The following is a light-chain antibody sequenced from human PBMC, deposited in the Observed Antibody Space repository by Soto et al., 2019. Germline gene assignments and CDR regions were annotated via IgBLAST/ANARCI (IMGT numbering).Light chain of an antibody. V-gene: IGKV3-15*01. CDR2: GAS. CDR3: QQYNNWPPCT. J-gene: IGKJ1*01. CDR1: QSVSSN. Sequence: EIVMTQSPATLSVSPGERATLSCRASQSVSSNLAWYQQKPGQAPRLLIYGASTRATGIPARFSGNGSGTGFTLTISSLQSEDFAVYYCQQYNNWPPCTFGQGTKVEIK.